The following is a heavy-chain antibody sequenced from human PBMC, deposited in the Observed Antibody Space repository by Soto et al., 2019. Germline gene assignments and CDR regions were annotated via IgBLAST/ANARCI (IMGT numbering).Heavy chain of an antibody. CDR1: GFTVSSNY. Sequence: LRLSCAASGFTVSSNYMSWVRQAPGKGLEWVSVIYSGGSTYYADSVKGRFTISRDNSKNTLYLQMNSLRAEDTAVYYCARDGYDSSGYYPEYFQHWGQGTLVTVSS. V-gene: IGHV3-66*01. CDR2: IYSGGST. D-gene: IGHD3-22*01. J-gene: IGHJ1*01. CDR3: ARDGYDSSGYYPEYFQH.